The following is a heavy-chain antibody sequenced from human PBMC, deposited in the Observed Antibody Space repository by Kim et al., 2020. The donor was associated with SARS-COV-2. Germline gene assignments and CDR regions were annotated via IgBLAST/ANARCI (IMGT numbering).Heavy chain of an antibody. J-gene: IGHJ4*02. V-gene: IGHV3-11*06. Sequence: GGSLRLSCAASGFTFSDYYMSWIRQAPGKGLEWVSYISSSSSYTNYADSVKGRFTISRDNAKNSLYLQMNSLRAEDTAVYYCARDPVTYDILTGYYRWGADYWGQGTLVTVSS. D-gene: IGHD3-9*01. CDR1: GFTFSDYY. CDR2: ISSSSSYT. CDR3: ARDPVTYDILTGYYRWGADY.